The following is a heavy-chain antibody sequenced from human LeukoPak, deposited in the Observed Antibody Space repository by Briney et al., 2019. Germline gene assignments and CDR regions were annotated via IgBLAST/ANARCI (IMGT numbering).Heavy chain of an antibody. Sequence: GGSLRLSCAASGFTFSSYAVSWVRQAPGKGLEWVSSISGSGGSTYSADSVKGRFTISRDNSKNTLYLQMNSLRAEDTAVYYCARVPSLSTVTYNWFDPWGQGTLVTVSS. D-gene: IGHD4-17*01. CDR3: ARVPSLSTVTYNWFDP. CDR1: GFTFSSYA. J-gene: IGHJ5*02. CDR2: ISGSGGST. V-gene: IGHV3-23*01.